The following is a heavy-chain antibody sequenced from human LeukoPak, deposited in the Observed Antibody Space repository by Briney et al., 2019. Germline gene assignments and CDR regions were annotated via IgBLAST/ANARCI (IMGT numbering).Heavy chain of an antibody. V-gene: IGHV4-39*07. CDR3: ARPHGDYYHYFDY. Sequence: PSETLSLTCTVSGGSISSSSYYWGWIRQPPGKGLEWIGSIYYSGSTYYNPSLKSRVTISVDTSKNQFSLKLSSVTAADTAVYYCARPHGDYYHYFDYWGQGTLVTVSS. CDR2: IYYSGST. J-gene: IGHJ4*02. D-gene: IGHD4-17*01. CDR1: GGSISSSSYY.